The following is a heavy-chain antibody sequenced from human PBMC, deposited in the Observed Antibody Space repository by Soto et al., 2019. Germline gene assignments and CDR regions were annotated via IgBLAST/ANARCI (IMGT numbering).Heavy chain of an antibody. CDR2: IIPILGIA. D-gene: IGHD3-10*01. V-gene: IGHV1-69*02. CDR1: GGTFSSYT. CDR3: ARARAPPYYYGSGSYYNFDY. Sequence: ASVKVSCKASGGTFSSYTISWVRQAPGQGLEWMGRIIPILGIANYAQKFQGRVTITADKSTSTAYMELSSLRSEDTAVYYCARARAPPYYYGSGSYYNFDYWGQGTLVTVSS. J-gene: IGHJ4*02.